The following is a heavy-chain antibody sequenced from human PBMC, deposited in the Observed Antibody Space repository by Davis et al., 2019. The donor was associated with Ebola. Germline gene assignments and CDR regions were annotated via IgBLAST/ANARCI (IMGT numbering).Heavy chain of an antibody. CDR2: INHSGST. CDR3: ATRYSSSWYGANDAFDI. CDR1: GGSISSYY. V-gene: IGHV4-34*01. D-gene: IGHD6-13*01. J-gene: IGHJ3*02. Sequence: PSETLSLTCTVSGGSISSYYWSWIRQPPGKGLEWIGEINHSGSTNYNPSLKSRVTISVDTSKNQFSLKLSSVTAADTAVYYCATRYSSSWYGANDAFDIWGQGTMVTVSS.